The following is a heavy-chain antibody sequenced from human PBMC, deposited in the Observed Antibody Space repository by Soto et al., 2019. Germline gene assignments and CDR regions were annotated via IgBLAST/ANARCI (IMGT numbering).Heavy chain of an antibody. V-gene: IGHV3-74*01. CDR1: GFSLSNYW. CDR3: VRIRRGDGYTFGY. CDR2: INIDGSTT. Sequence: EVQLVESGGVSVQHGGSLRLSCAASGFSLSNYWMHWVRQAPGKGLVWVSRINIDGSTTTYADSVKGRFTISRDNAKNTLYLQMNSLRDEDTAVYYCVRIRRGDGYTFGYWGQGTLVTVSS. J-gene: IGHJ4*02. D-gene: IGHD5-12*01.